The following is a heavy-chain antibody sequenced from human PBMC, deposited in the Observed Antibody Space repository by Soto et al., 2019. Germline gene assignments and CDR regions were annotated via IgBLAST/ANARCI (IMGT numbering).Heavy chain of an antibody. V-gene: IGHV3-48*03. CDR3: ATDWEATLKS. Sequence: EVQLVESGGGLVQPGGSLRLSCAASGFTLSAYEMNWVRQAPGKGLEWLSYISSSGSIRYSADSVKGRFTISRDNAKNSLYLQMTSLRAGDTAVYYCATDWEATLKSGGQGTLVTVSS. J-gene: IGHJ4*02. CDR1: GFTLSAYE. D-gene: IGHD1-26*01. CDR2: ISSSGSIR.